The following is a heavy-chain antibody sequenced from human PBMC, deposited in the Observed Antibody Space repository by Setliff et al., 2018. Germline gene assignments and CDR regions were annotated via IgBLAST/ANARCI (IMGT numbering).Heavy chain of an antibody. CDR3: ARGDFYYYFYMDV. J-gene: IGHJ6*03. V-gene: IGHV1-69*13. Sequence: GASVKVSCKASGGTFSSYAISWVRQAPGQGLEWMGGIIPIFGTANYAQKFQGRVTITADESTSTAYMELSSLRSEDTAIYYCARGDFYYYFYMDVWGKGTTVTVSS. CDR2: IIPIFGTA. CDR1: GGTFSSYA.